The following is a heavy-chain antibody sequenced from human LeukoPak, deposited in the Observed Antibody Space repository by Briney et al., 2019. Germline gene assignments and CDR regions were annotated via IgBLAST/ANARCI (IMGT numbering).Heavy chain of an antibody. CDR3: AKDVWRYSGSYYDFDY. CDR2: INLSGSST. CDR1: GFTFSNCA. Sequence: GGSLRLSCAASGFTFSNCAMSWVRQAPGKGLEWVSGINLSGSSTYYADSVKGRFTISRDNSKNTPYLQMNSLRAEDTAVYYCAKDVWRYSGSYYDFDYWGQGTLVTVSS. J-gene: IGHJ4*02. V-gene: IGHV3-23*01. D-gene: IGHD1-26*01.